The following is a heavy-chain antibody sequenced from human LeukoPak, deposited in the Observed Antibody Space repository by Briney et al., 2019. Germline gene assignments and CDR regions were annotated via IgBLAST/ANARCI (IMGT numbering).Heavy chain of an antibody. CDR2: INPNSGGT. CDR3: AITPLYCSGGSCYPYYFDY. V-gene: IGHV1-2*02. Sequence: ASVKVSCKASGYTFTGYYMHWVRQAPGQGLEWMGWINPNSGGTNYAQKFQGRVTMTRDTSISTAYMELGRLRSDDTAVYYCAITPLYCSGGSCYPYYFDYWGQGTLVTVSS. CDR1: GYTFTGYY. J-gene: IGHJ4*02. D-gene: IGHD2-15*01.